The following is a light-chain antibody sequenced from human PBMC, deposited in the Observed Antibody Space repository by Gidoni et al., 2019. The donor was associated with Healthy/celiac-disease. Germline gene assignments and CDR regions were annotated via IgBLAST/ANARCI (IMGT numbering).Light chain of an antibody. CDR3: QQSYSTPLV. J-gene: IGKJ1*01. V-gene: IGKV1-39*01. CDR2: AAS. Sequence: IQMTQSPSSLSASVGDRVTITCRASQSISRYVNWYQQKPGKAPKLLIYAASSLQSGVPSRFSGSGSGTDFTLTISSLQPEDFATYYCQQSYSTPLVFGQGTKVEIK. CDR1: QSISRY.